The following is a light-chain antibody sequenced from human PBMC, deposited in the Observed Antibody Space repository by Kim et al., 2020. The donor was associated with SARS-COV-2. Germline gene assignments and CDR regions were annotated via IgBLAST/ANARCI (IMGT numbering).Light chain of an antibody. J-gene: IGKJ1*01. CDR3: QGYDSAPLT. Sequence: ASVGDRVTITCRASQAIGTSLAWYQQNPGKGPKLLIYAASVLQSGVPSRFSGSGSGTDFTLAISSLQPEDVATYYCQGYDSAPLTFGQGTKVDIK. CDR2: AAS. V-gene: IGKV1-27*01. CDR1: QAIGTS.